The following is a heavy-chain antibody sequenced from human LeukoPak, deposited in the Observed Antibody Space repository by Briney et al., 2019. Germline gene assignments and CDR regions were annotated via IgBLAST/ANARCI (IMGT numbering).Heavy chain of an antibody. V-gene: IGHV3-21*01. CDR2: ISSSSSYI. J-gene: IGHJ3*02. Sequence: GGSLRLSCAASGFTFSSYSMNWVRQAPGKGPEWVSSISSSSSYIYYADSVKGRFTISRDNAKNSLYLQMNSLRAEDTAVYYCARDTEFRDYYDTRNGFDIWGQGTMVTVSS. CDR3: ARDTEFRDYYDTRNGFDI. CDR1: GFTFSSYS. D-gene: IGHD3-22*01.